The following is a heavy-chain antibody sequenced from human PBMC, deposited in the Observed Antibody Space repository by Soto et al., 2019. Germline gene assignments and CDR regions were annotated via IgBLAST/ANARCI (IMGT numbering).Heavy chain of an antibody. V-gene: IGHV3-21*04. Sequence: GGSLRLSCSASGFTFSSYGRHWVRQAPGKGLEYVSSISSNRSNIYYAYSVKGRFAISRDNAKNSLYLQRNSLRAEDTAVYYCARDTGHYDFLSDLSDYWGQGTLVTVSS. CDR3: ARDTGHYDFLSDLSDY. CDR1: GFTFSSYG. J-gene: IGHJ4*02. CDR2: ISSNRSNI. D-gene: IGHD3-3*01.